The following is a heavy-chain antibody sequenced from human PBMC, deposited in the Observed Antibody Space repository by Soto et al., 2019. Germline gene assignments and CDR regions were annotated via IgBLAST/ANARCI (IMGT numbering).Heavy chain of an antibody. Sequence: QVQLVQSGAEVKKPGASVKVSCRASGYTFTNYGISWVRQAPGQGLEWMGWISAYNGNTKYAQKLQGRVTMTTDTSTSTAYMELRSLRSDDTAVYYCARGVGSGSYYNQYNWFDPWGQGTLVTVSS. CDR2: ISAYNGNT. V-gene: IGHV1-18*01. D-gene: IGHD3-10*01. CDR3: ARGVGSGSYYNQYNWFDP. CDR1: GYTFTNYG. J-gene: IGHJ5*02.